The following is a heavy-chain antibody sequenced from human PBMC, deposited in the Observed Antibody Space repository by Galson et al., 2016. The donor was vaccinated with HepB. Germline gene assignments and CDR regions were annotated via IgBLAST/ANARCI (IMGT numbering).Heavy chain of an antibody. D-gene: IGHD1-26*01. V-gene: IGHV3-74*01. CDR2: MNSDGIRT. Sequence: SLRLSCAASGFTFSSYWMHWVRQTPGKGLVWVSRMNSDGIRTSHADSVAGRFTISRDNAKNTLYLQMNSLRVEDTAEYFCARGGYSDTWYDYYGMDVWGQGTTVTVSS. CDR1: GFTFSSYW. J-gene: IGHJ6*02. CDR3: ARGGYSDTWYDYYGMDV.